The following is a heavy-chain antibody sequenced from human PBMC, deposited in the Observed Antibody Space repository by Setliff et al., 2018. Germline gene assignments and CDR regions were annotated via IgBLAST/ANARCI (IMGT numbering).Heavy chain of an antibody. J-gene: IGHJ5*02. CDR2: IFWDDDK. Sequence: SGPTLVNPTQTLTLTCTFSGFSLTPGVGVGWIRQPPGKALEWLALIFWDDDKRYRPSLKSRLTITKDTSKNQVVLTMTNMDPADTATYYCARTVGYSSVWYDGDWFDPWGQGTLVTVSS. CDR3: ARTVGYSSVWYDGDWFDP. D-gene: IGHD6-19*01. CDR1: GFSLTPGVG. V-gene: IGHV2-5*02.